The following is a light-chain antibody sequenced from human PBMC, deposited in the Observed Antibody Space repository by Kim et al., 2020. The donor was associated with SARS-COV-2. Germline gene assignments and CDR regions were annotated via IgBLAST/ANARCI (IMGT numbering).Light chain of an antibody. V-gene: IGKV1-5*03. CDR1: QSISRW. Sequence: SASVGHRVTITCRASQSISRWLAWNQQKPGKAPKLLIYKASSLKSGVPSRFSGSGSGTEFTLTISSLQPDDFATYYCQQYNSYPYTFGQGTKLEI. CDR2: KAS. CDR3: QQYNSYPYT. J-gene: IGKJ2*01.